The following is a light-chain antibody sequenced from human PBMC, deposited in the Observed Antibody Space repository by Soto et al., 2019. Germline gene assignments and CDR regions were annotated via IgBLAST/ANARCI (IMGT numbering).Light chain of an antibody. J-gene: IGLJ1*01. Sequence: QSALTQPASVSGSPGQSITISCTGTSSDVGYNYVSWYQQHPGKAPKLMIYDVSNRPSGVSNRFSGSKSGNTASLTISGLQAEDEADYYCSSYTTSSSYVFGTGTKLT. V-gene: IGLV2-14*01. CDR2: DVS. CDR3: SSYTTSSSYV. CDR1: SSDVGYNY.